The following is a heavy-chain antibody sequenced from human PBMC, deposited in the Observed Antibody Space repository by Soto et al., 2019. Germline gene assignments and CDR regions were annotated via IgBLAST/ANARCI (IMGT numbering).Heavy chain of an antibody. J-gene: IGHJ4*02. Sequence: GGSLRLSCAASGFTLSNTWMTWVRQAPGKGLEWVGRIMSKTDGETTEYAAPVNGRFTISRDDSENTLFLQMNSLTSEDSAVYYCTIAVDYWGRGALVTVSS. CDR3: TIAVDY. CDR2: IMSKTDGETT. CDR1: GFTLSNTW. V-gene: IGHV3-15*01.